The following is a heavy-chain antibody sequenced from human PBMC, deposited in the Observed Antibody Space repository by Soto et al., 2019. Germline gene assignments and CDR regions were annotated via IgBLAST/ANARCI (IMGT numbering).Heavy chain of an antibody. CDR2: IYSSGSS. CDR1: GVSISSGADY. Sequence: KPSETLSLTCSVSGVSISSGADYWSWIRQRPGKGLEWIGSIYSSGSSSYNPALKSRLTISLDTSKNQFPLKLTSVTAADTAVYYCARFAYRSGWSFDYWGRGTLVTVSS. CDR3: ARFAYRSGWSFDY. V-gene: IGHV4-31*03. D-gene: IGHD6-19*01. J-gene: IGHJ4*02.